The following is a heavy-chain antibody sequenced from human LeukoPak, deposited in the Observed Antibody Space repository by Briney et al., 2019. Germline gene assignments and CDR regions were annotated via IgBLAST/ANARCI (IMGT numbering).Heavy chain of an antibody. D-gene: IGHD4-17*01. V-gene: IGHV4-39*07. CDR3: ARTGDYGNNWFDP. CDR1: GGSISSSSYY. Sequence: PSETLSLICTVSGGSISSSSYYWGWIRQPPGKGLEWIGSIYYSGSTYYNPSLKSRVTISVDTSKNQFSLKLSSVTAADTAVYYCARTGDYGNNWFDPWGQGTLVTVSS. CDR2: IYYSGST. J-gene: IGHJ5*02.